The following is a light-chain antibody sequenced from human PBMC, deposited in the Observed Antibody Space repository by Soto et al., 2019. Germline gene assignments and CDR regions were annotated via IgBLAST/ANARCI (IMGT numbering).Light chain of an antibody. J-gene: IGKJ4*01. V-gene: IGKV3-20*01. CDR3: QQYESSLT. CDR1: QSVSYY. Sequence: EIVLTQSPGTLSLSPGERATLSCRASQSVSYYLAWYQQKPGQAPRLLIYGASSRATGIPDRFGGSGSGTDFTLTISRLEPEDFGVYYCQQYESSLTFGGGTKVDIK. CDR2: GAS.